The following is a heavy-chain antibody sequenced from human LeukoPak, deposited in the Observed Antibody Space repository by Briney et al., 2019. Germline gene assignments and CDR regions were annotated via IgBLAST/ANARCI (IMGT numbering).Heavy chain of an antibody. CDR1: GGSISSYY. CDR2: IYTSGST. Sequence: SETLSLTCTVSGGSISSYYWSWIRQPPEKGLEWIGYIYTSGSTNYNPSLKSRVTISVDTSKNQFSLKLSSVTAADTAVYYCAREVLAAAGTYLFFDYWGQGTLVTVSS. D-gene: IGHD6-13*01. CDR3: AREVLAAAGTYLFFDY. J-gene: IGHJ4*02. V-gene: IGHV4-4*09.